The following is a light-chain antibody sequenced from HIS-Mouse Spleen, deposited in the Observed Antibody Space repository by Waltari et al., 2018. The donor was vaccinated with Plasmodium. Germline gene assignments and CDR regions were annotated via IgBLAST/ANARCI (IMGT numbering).Light chain of an antibody. Sequence: SYELTQPPSVSVSPGQTARITCSGDALPKNYAYWYQQKSCQAPVLVIYEDSKRPSGIPGRFSGSISGTMATLTISGAQVDDEADYYCYSTDSSGNHRVFGGGTKLTVL. J-gene: IGLJ3*02. CDR1: ALPKNY. CDR3: YSTDSSGNHRV. CDR2: EDS. V-gene: IGLV3-10*01.